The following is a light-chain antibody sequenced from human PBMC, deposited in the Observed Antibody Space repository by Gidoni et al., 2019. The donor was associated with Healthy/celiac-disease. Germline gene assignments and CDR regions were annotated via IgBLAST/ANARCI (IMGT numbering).Light chain of an antibody. CDR3: QQRGNWPPIT. Sequence: EIVLTQSPATLSLSPGERATLSCRASQSVSSYLAWYQQKPGQAPRLLIYDASNRATGIPARFSGSGSGTDFTLTISGLEPEDFAVYYCQQRGNWPPITFXQXTRLEIK. CDR1: QSVSSY. V-gene: IGKV3-11*01. J-gene: IGKJ5*01. CDR2: DAS.